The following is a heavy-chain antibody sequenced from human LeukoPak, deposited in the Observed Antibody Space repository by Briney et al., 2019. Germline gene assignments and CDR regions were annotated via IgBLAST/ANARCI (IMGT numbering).Heavy chain of an antibody. CDR2: INPSGTST. J-gene: IGHJ5*02. D-gene: IGHD2-2*01. CDR3: AILVVPAATPSLNWFDP. V-gene: IGHV1-46*01. CDR1: GYTFTSYY. Sequence: ASVKVSCKASGYTFTSYYMHWVRQAPGQGLEWMGIINPSGTSTDYAQNFQGRVTMTRDTSTSTVYMELSSLRSEDTAVYYCAILVVPAATPSLNWFDPWGQGTLVTVSS.